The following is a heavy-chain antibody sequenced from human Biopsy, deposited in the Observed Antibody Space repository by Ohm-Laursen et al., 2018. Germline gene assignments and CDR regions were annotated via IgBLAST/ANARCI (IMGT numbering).Heavy chain of an antibody. Sequence: SVSVSCQASGYSFTSYYMHWARQAPGQGLEWMGMINPSGSTTSYPQIFQGRVTMTRDTSKSTVYMELSSLRSADTAVYFCARNTGWYGDLYYFDYWGQGTLVTVSS. CDR2: INPSGSTT. CDR1: GYSFTSYY. V-gene: IGHV1-46*01. J-gene: IGHJ4*02. D-gene: IGHD6-19*01. CDR3: ARNTGWYGDLYYFDY.